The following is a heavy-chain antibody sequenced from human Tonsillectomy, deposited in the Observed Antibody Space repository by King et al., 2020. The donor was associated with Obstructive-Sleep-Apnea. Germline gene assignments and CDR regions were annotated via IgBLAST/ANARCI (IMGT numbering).Heavy chain of an antibody. Sequence: PLTESGPALVQPTQTLTLPCTFSGFSLSTSGMCVSWLRQPPGKALEWLALIDWDDDKFYSTSLKTRLPISPDSSKNQVVLTMTNLDPVDTATFYCARSTIVGGTTSPFDYWGQGTLAT. V-gene: IGHV2-70*01. CDR1: GFSLSTSGMC. J-gene: IGHJ4*02. CDR3: ARSTIVGGTTSPFDY. CDR2: IDWDDDK. D-gene: IGHD1-26*01.